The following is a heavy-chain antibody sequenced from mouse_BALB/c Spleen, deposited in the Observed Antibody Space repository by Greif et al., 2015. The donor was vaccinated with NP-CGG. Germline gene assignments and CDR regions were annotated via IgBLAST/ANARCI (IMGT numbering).Heavy chain of an antibody. V-gene: IGHV5-9-3*01. CDR3: ARHRFTTVTYAMDY. Sequence: EVKLMESGGGLVKPGGSLKLSCAASGFTFSSYAMSWVRQTPEKRLEWVATISSGGSYTYYPDSVKGRFTISRDNAKNTLYLQMSSLRSEDTAMYYCARHRFTTVTYAMDYWGQGTSVTVSS. CDR1: GFTFSSYA. J-gene: IGHJ4*01. CDR2: ISSGGSYT. D-gene: IGHD1-1*01.